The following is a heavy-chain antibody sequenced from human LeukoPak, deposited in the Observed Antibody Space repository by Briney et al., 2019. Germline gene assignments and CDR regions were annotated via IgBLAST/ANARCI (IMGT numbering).Heavy chain of an antibody. Sequence: SETLSLTCTVSGGSISSSSYYWGWIRQPPGKGLEWIGSIYYSGSTYYNPSLKSRVTISVDTSKNQFSLKLSSVTAADTAVYYCARTRLPQDAFDIWGQGTMVTVSS. V-gene: IGHV4-39*07. CDR3: ARTRLPQDAFDI. J-gene: IGHJ3*02. CDR2: IYYSGST. CDR1: GGSISSSSYY. D-gene: IGHD6-25*01.